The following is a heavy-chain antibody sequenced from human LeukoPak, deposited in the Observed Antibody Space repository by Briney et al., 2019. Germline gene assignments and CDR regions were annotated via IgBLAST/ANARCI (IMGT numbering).Heavy chain of an antibody. D-gene: IGHD1-26*01. Sequence: ASVKISCKASGYTFTSYGISWVRQAPGQGLEWMGWISAYNGNTNYAQKLQGRVTMTTDTSTSTAYMELRSLRSDDTAVYYCARGLSGSYYYYYYYMDVWGKGTTVTVSS. CDR3: ARGLSGSYYYYYYYMDV. V-gene: IGHV1-18*01. J-gene: IGHJ6*03. CDR2: ISAYNGNT. CDR1: GYTFTSYG.